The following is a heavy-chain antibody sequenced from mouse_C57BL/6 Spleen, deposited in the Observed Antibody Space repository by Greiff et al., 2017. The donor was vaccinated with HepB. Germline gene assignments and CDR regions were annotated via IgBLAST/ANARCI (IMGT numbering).Heavy chain of an antibody. CDR3: ARVLRRYAMDY. V-gene: IGHV5-4*01. D-gene: IGHD2-4*01. J-gene: IGHJ4*01. CDR1: GFTFSSYA. Sequence: EVHLVESGGGLVKPGGSLKLSCAASGFTFSSYAMSWVRQTPEKRLEWVATISDGGSYTYYPDNVKGRFTISRDNAKNNLYLQMSHLKSEDTAMYYCARVLRRYAMDYWGQGTSVTVSS. CDR2: ISDGGSYT.